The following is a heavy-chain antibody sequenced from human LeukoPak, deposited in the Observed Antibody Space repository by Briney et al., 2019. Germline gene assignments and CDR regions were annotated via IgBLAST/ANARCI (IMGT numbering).Heavy chain of an antibody. CDR1: GFTFSSYW. D-gene: IGHD2-15*01. Sequence: GGSLRLSCAASGFTFSSYWLSWVRQAPGKGLDWVANIKQDGSEKYYVDSVKGRFTISRDNAKNSLYLQMNSLRAEDTAVYYCARLYCTGGSCYSSWFSDYYYMDVWGKGTTVTVSS. J-gene: IGHJ6*03. V-gene: IGHV3-7*01. CDR2: IKQDGSEK. CDR3: ARLYCTGGSCYSSWFSDYYYMDV.